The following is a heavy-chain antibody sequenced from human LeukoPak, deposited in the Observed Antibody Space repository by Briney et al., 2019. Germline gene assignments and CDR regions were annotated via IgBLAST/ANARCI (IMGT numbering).Heavy chain of an antibody. V-gene: IGHV3-21*04. J-gene: IGHJ4*02. D-gene: IGHD6-19*01. CDR3: AKDNTAVAGALDY. CDR1: GFTFSGYS. Sequence: GGSLRLSCAASGFTFSGYSMNWVRQAPGMGLEWVSSISTSTSYIYYVDSVKGRFTISRDNAKNSLYLQMNSLRAEDTALYYCAKDNTAVAGALDYWGQGTLVTVSS. CDR2: ISTSTSYI.